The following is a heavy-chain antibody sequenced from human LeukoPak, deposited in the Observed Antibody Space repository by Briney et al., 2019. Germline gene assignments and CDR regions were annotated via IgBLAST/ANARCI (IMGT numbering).Heavy chain of an antibody. CDR1: GYTFLGYY. J-gene: IGHJ3*02. Sequence: GASVKVSCKASGYTFLGYYMHWVRQAPGQGLEWMGIISPSAGTTTYAQQFQARVTMTRDTSTSTVYMELSSLKSEDTAVYYCARGAARWTTVVTGGGFDIWGQGTMVTVSS. V-gene: IGHV1-46*01. CDR2: ISPSAGTT. D-gene: IGHD4-17*01. CDR3: ARGAARWTTVVTGGGFDI.